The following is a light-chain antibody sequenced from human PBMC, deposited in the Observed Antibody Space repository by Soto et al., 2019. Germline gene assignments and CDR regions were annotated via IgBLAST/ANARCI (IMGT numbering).Light chain of an antibody. CDR3: QQSYSTPT. J-gene: IGKJ2*01. Sequence: DIQMTQSPSSLSASVGDRVTITCRASQSISSYLNFNQPKPGKAPKLLIYAASSLQSGVPSCFSGSGSGADFTLTLSCPQPADFSTYFCQQSYSTPTFGQATKREIK. CDR2: AAS. V-gene: IGKV1-39*01. CDR1: QSISSY.